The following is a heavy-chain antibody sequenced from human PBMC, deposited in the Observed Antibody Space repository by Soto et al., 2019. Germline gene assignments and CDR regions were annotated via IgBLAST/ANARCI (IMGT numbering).Heavy chain of an antibody. Sequence: GSLRLSSAASGFTFSSYAMSWVRQAPGKGLEWVSSISSSGGGTYYADSVKGRFTFSRDNSKNTLYLQMSSLRAEDTAVYYCAKFGMATTKRSPPYYIDYWGQGALVTVSS. D-gene: IGHD1-1*01. CDR2: ISSSGGGT. CDR3: AKFGMATTKRSPPYYIDY. CDR1: GFTFSSYA. V-gene: IGHV3-23*01. J-gene: IGHJ4*02.